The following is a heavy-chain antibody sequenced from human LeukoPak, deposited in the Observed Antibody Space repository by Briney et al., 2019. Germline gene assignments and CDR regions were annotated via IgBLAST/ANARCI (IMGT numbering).Heavy chain of an antibody. CDR2: ISYDGSNK. Sequence: PGGSLRLSCAVSGFTFSSYAMHWVRQAPGEGLEWVAVISYDGSNKYYADSVKGRFTISRDNSKNTLYLQMNSLRAEDTAVYYCAKQGDSSGLDYWGQGTLVTVSS. V-gene: IGHV3-30-3*02. D-gene: IGHD4-11*01. CDR1: GFTFSSYA. J-gene: IGHJ4*02. CDR3: AKQGDSSGLDY.